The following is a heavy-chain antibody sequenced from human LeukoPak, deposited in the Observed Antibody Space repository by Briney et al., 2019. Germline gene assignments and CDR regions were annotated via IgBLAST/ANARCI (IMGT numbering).Heavy chain of an antibody. Sequence: ASVKVSGKASGYTFTGYYMHWVRQAPGQGLEWMGWINPNSGGTNYAQKFQGRVTMTRDTSISTAYMELSRLRSDDTAVYYCARVVGATTRYFDYWGQGTLVTVSS. CDR2: INPNSGGT. CDR1: GYTFTGYY. CDR3: ARVVGATTRYFDY. V-gene: IGHV1-2*02. J-gene: IGHJ4*02. D-gene: IGHD1-26*01.